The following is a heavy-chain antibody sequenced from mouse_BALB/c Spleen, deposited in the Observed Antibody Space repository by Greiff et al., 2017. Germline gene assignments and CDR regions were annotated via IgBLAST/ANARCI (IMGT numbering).Heavy chain of an antibody. CDR2: ISSGGST. CDR1: GFTFSSYA. J-gene: IGHJ4*01. V-gene: IGHV5-6-5*01. CDR3: ATYGSTYYYAMDY. Sequence: EVQLQESGGGLVKPGGSLKLSCAASGFTFSSYAMSWVRQTPEKRLEWVASISSGGSTYYPDSVKGRFTISRDNARNILYLQMSSLRSEDTAMYYCATYGSTYYYAMDYWVKEPQSPSPQ. D-gene: IGHD1-1*01.